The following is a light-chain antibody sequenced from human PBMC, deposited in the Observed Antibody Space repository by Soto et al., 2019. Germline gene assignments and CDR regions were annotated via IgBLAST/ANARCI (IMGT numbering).Light chain of an antibody. J-gene: IGKJ4*01. CDR3: QQRSNWPPT. Sequence: EIVLTQSPGTLSLSTGERATLSCRASQKISSRYLAWYLQKPGQAPRFLIYGASSRATGIPDRFSGSGSGTDFTLTISRLEPEDFAVYYCQQRSNWPPTFGGGTKVDIK. CDR1: QKISSRY. V-gene: IGKV3D-20*02. CDR2: GAS.